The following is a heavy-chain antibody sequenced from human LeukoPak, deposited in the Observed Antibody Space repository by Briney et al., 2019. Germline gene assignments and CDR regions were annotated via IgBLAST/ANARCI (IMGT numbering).Heavy chain of an antibody. Sequence: SETLSLTCAVSGGSISSYYWSWIRQPAGKGLEWIGRIYTSGSTNYNPSLKSRVTMSVDTSKNQFSLKLSSVTAADTAVYYCETYYYDSSGYSVGALDIWGQGTMVTVSS. CDR1: GGSISSYY. D-gene: IGHD3-22*01. CDR3: ETYYYDSSGYSVGALDI. V-gene: IGHV4-4*07. CDR2: IYTSGST. J-gene: IGHJ3*02.